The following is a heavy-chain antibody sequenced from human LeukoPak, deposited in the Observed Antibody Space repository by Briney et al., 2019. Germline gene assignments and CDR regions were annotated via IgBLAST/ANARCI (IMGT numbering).Heavy chain of an antibody. J-gene: IGHJ4*02. CDR3: ARGWITFGGVITN. Sequence: TSETLSLTCAVYGGSFSGYYWTWIRQPPGKGLEWIGEINHSGTTDYNPSLKSRVTISVDTSKNQFSLKLSPVTAADTAVYYCARGWITFGGVITNWGQGTLVTVSS. V-gene: IGHV4-34*01. D-gene: IGHD3-16*02. CDR1: GGSFSGYY. CDR2: INHSGTT.